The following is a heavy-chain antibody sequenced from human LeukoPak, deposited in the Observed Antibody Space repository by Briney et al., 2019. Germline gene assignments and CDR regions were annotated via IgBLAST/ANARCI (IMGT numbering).Heavy chain of an antibody. D-gene: IGHD5-24*01. CDR3: ARDLRDGYNW. J-gene: IGHJ4*02. Sequence: GGSLRLSCAASGFTFSSYSMNWVRQAPGEGLEWVSSISSSSSYIYYADSVKGRFTISRDNAKNSLYLQMNSLRAEDTAVYYCARDLRDGYNWWGQGTLVTVSS. V-gene: IGHV3-21*01. CDR2: ISSSSSYI. CDR1: GFTFSSYS.